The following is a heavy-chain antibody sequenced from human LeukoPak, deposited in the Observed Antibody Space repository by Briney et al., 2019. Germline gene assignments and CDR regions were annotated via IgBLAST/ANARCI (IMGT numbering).Heavy chain of an antibody. J-gene: IGHJ4*02. D-gene: IGHD6-13*01. Sequence: GGSLRLSCAASGFTLSSYSMNWVRQAPGKGLEWVSAISSSSSYIYYADSVKGRFTISRDNAKNSLYLQMNSLRAEDTAVYYCARVGKQQLPYWGQGTLVTVSS. CDR3: ARVGKQQLPY. CDR2: ISSSSSYI. CDR1: GFTLSSYS. V-gene: IGHV3-21*01.